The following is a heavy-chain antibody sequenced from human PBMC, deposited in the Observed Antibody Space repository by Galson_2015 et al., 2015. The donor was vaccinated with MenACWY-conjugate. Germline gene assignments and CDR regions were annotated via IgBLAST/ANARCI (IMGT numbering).Heavy chain of an antibody. CDR2: IKQDASEK. CDR1: GFSFSGSW. D-gene: IGHD4-17*01. J-gene: IGHJ3*02. V-gene: IGHV3-7*03. Sequence: SLRLSCAASGFSFSGSWMSWVRQAPGKGLEWVANIKQDASEKYYVDSVKGRFAISRGNAKTSLYLQMNSLGAEDTAVYYCARGPRYGAFDIWGQGTMVTVTS. CDR3: ARGPRYGAFDI.